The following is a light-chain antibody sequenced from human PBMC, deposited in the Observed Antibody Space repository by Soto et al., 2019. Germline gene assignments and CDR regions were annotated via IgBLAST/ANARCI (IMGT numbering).Light chain of an antibody. V-gene: IGKV3D-15*01. CDR3: QQYNNWPAIT. CDR1: QSVSSK. CDR2: GAS. Sequence: EMVMTQSPATLSVSPGERATLSCRASQSVSSKLAWYQQKPGQAPRLLIYGASTRATGIPARFSGSGSGTEFTLTISSLQYEDFAVYYCQQYNNWPAITFGQGTRLEIK. J-gene: IGKJ5*01.